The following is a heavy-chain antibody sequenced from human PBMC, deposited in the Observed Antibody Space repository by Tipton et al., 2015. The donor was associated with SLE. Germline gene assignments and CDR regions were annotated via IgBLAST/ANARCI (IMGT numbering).Heavy chain of an antibody. CDR2: VYYSGST. J-gene: IGHJ6*03. D-gene: IGHD3-10*01. CDR1: GGSISRYY. V-gene: IGHV4-59*01. CDR3: ARFGVSYYYFYMDV. Sequence: TLSLTCTVSGGSISRYYWNWIRQPPGKGLEWIGYVYYSGSTNYNPSLESRVTISVETSKNQFSLKLTSVTAADTAVYYCARFGVSYYYFYMDVWGKGTTVTISS.